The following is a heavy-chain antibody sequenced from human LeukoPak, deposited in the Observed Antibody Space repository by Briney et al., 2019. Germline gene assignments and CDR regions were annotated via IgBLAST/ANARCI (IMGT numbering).Heavy chain of an antibody. CDR2: IYTSGST. J-gene: IGHJ6*04. CDR3: ARDYSGYAGGLYYYYGMDV. CDR1: GGSISSGSYY. Sequence: SETLSLTCTVSGGSISSGSYYWSWIRQPAGKGLEWIGRIYTSGSTNYNPSLKSRVTISVDTSKNQFSLKLSSVTAADTAVYYCARDYSGYAGGLYYYYGMDVWGKGTTVTVSS. V-gene: IGHV4-61*02. D-gene: IGHD5-12*01.